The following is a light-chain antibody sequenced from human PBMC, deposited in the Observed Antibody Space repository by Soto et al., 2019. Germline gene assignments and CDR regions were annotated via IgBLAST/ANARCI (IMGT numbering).Light chain of an antibody. Sequence: EIVLTQSPGTLSLSPGERATLSCRASQSVSSSYLAWYQQKPGQAPRLLIYGASSRATGIPDRFSGSGSGTEFTLSIRSLQSEDFAVYYCQQYYNWPRTFGQGTKVDIK. J-gene: IGKJ1*01. CDR1: QSVSSSY. V-gene: IGKV3-20*01. CDR2: GAS. CDR3: QQYYNWPRT.